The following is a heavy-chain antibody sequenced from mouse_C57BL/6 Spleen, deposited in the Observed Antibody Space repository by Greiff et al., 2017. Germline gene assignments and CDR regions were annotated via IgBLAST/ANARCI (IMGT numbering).Heavy chain of an antibody. CDR2: IDPETGGT. D-gene: IGHD2-5*01. V-gene: IGHV1-15*01. CDR1: GYTFTDYE. Sequence: QVQLQQSGAELVRPGASVTLSCKASGYTFTDYEMHWVKQTPVHGLEWIGAIDPETGGTAYNQKFKGKAILTADKSSSTAYMELRSLTSEDSAVYYCTSWGSNYLYSFDYWGQGTTLTVSS. CDR3: TSWGSNYLYSFDY. J-gene: IGHJ2*01.